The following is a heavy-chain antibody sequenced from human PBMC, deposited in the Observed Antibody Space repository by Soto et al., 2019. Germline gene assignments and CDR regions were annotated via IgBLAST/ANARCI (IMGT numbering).Heavy chain of an antibody. CDR2: INHSGST. V-gene: IGHV4-34*01. Sequence: QVQLQQWGAGLLKPSETLSLTCAVYGGSFSGYYWSWIRQPPGKGLEWIGEINHSGSTNYNPSLKRRVTISVDTSKNQFSLKLSSVTAADTAVYYCARGSPYSGYAWWGQGTLVTVSS. J-gene: IGHJ4*02. CDR3: ARGSPYSGYAW. CDR1: GGSFSGYY. D-gene: IGHD5-12*01.